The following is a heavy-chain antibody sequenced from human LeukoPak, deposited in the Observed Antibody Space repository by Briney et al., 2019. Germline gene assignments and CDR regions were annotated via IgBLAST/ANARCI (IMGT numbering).Heavy chain of an antibody. CDR1: GGSISSGGYY. D-gene: IGHD5-12*01. V-gene: IGHV4-30-2*01. Sequence: NSSETLSLTCTVSGGSISSGGYYWSWIRQPPGKGLEWIGYIYHSGSTYYNPSLKSRVAISVDRSKNQFSLKLSSVTAADTAVYYCARGGSPDYFDYWGQGTLVTVSS. CDR3: ARGGSPDYFDY. CDR2: IYHSGST. J-gene: IGHJ4*02.